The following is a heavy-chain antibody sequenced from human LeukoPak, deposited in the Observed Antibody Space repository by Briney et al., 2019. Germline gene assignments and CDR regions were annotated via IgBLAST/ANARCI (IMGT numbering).Heavy chain of an antibody. D-gene: IGHD3-22*01. CDR1: GGTFSSYA. CDR3: ARVPQAAYYDSSGYP. CDR2: IIPIFGTA. J-gene: IGHJ5*02. V-gene: IGHV1-69*06. Sequence: ASVKVSCKASGGTFSSYAISWVRQAPGQGLEWMGGIIPIFGTANYAQKFQGRVTITADKSTSTAYMELSSLRSEDTAVYYCARVPQAAYYDSSGYPWGQGTLVTVSS.